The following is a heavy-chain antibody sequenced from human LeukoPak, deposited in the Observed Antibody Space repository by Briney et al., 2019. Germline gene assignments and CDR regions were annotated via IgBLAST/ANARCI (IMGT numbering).Heavy chain of an antibody. CDR3: ARSGNSWYFDL. V-gene: IGHV4-4*02. D-gene: IGHD4-23*01. Sequence: GSLRLSCAVSAFPFSDHGMHWVRQTPGKGLEWIGEIYNSGSTNYNPSLKSRVTISVDKSKNQFSLRLSSVTAADTAVYYCARSGNSWYFDLWGRGTLVTVSS. CDR2: IYNSGST. J-gene: IGHJ2*01. CDR1: AFPFSDHG.